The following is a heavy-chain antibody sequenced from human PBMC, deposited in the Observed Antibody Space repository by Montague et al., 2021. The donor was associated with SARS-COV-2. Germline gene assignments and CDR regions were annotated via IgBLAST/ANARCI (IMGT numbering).Heavy chain of an antibody. CDR3: ARGSGWMGNAFDI. CDR2: IYYSGST. J-gene: IGHJ3*02. D-gene: IGHD6-19*01. V-gene: IGHV4-59*01. Sequence: SETLSLTCTVSGGSISSYYWSWIRQPPGKGLEWIGYIYYSGSTNYNPSLKSRVTISVDTSKNQFSLKLSSVTAADSAVYYCARGSGWMGNAFDIWGQGTMVTVSS. CDR1: GGSISSYY.